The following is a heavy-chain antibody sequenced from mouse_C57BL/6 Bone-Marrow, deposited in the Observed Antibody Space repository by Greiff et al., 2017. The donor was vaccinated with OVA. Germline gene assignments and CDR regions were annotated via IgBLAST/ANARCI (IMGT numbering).Heavy chain of an antibody. CDR2: ISSGGSYT. Sequence: EVHLVESGGDLVKPGGSLKLSCAASGFTFSSYGMSWVRQTPDKRLEWVATISSGGSYTYYPDSVKGRFTISRDNAKNTMYLQMSSLKSEDTAMYYCARRKTGTDYFDYWGQGTTLTVSS. CDR3: ARRKTGTDYFDY. V-gene: IGHV5-6*01. J-gene: IGHJ2*01. D-gene: IGHD4-1*01. CDR1: GFTFSSYG.